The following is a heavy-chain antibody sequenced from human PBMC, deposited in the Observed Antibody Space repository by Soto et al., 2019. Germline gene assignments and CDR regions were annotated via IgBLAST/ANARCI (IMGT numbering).Heavy chain of an antibody. D-gene: IGHD4-4*01. CDR2: ISGSGGGT. CDR1: EFTFSTYA. V-gene: IGHV3-23*01. J-gene: IGHJ4*02. CDR3: AKNHRDVYSTAFFYN. Sequence: GGSLRLSCAASEFTFSTYAMSWVRQAPGKGLEWVSGISGSGGGTYYADSVKGRFTISRDNSKNTVYLQMNSLRADDTAVYYCAKNHRDVYSTAFFYNWGQGTLVTVSS.